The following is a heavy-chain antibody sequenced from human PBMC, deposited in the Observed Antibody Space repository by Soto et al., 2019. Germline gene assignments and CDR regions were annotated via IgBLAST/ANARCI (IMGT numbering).Heavy chain of an antibody. Sequence: QVQLVQSGAEVKKPGSSVKVSCKASGGTFSSYAISWVRQAPGQGLEWMGGIIPIFGTANYAQKFQGRVTXXAXEXXSTAYMELSSLRSEDTAVYYCARRWDGYNPGYFDYWGQGTLVTVSS. D-gene: IGHD5-12*01. CDR1: GGTFSSYA. J-gene: IGHJ4*02. V-gene: IGHV1-69*12. CDR2: IIPIFGTA. CDR3: ARRWDGYNPGYFDY.